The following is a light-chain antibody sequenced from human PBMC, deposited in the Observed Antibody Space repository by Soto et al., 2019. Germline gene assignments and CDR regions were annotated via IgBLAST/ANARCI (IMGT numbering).Light chain of an antibody. CDR1: SSDVGGYNY. J-gene: IGLJ2*01. Sequence: QSVLTQPPSASGSPGQSVTISCTGTSSDVGGYNYVSWYQQHPGKAPKLMIYEVNNRPSGVPDRFSGSKSGNTASLTVSGLQAEDEADYYCSSYAGSNNVVFGGGTQLTVL. CDR3: SSYAGSNNVV. CDR2: EVN. V-gene: IGLV2-8*01.